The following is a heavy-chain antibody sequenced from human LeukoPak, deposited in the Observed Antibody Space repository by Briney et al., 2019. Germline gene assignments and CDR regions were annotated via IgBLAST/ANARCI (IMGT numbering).Heavy chain of an antibody. J-gene: IGHJ4*02. D-gene: IGHD2-15*01. CDR2: ISAYNGNT. CDR1: GYTFTSYG. V-gene: IGHV1-18*01. CDR3: AREKWVAAPSFTDY. Sequence: ASVKVSCKASGYTFTSYGISWVRQAPGQGLEWMGWISAYNGNTNYAQKLQGRVTMTTDTSTSTAYMELRSLRSDDTAVYYCAREKWVAAPSFTDYWGQGTLVTVSS.